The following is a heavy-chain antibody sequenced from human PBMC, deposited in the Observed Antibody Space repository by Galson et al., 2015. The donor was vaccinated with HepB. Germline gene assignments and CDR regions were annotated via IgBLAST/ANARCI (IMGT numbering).Heavy chain of an antibody. CDR2: ISSEGGTT. J-gene: IGHJ6*02. Sequence: SLRLSCAASGFTFSRYDMNWVRQAPGKGLEWVSGISSEGGTTNYLESVRGRFAISRDNSRSTLLLQMNNLRADDTAVYYCARVGYATSWYTGGLDVWGQGTTVTVSS. D-gene: IGHD2-2*02. CDR3: ARVGYATSWYTGGLDV. V-gene: IGHV3-23*01. CDR1: GFTFSRYD.